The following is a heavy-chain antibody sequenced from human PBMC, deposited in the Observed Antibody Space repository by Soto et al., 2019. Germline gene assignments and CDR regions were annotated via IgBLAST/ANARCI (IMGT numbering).Heavy chain of an antibody. Sequence: QVQLVQSGDEVKKPGASVKVSCRASGYTFTSYGVSWVRQAPGQGLEWMGWISAFNGQTNYIQKVQGRVTLTTEASTSTAYMEMRSMRSDDTAVYYCARGGDYYYGLDGWGQGTTVTVSS. V-gene: IGHV1-18*01. J-gene: IGHJ6*02. CDR3: ARGGDYYYGLDG. D-gene: IGHD3-16*01. CDR1: GYTFTSYG. CDR2: ISAFNGQT.